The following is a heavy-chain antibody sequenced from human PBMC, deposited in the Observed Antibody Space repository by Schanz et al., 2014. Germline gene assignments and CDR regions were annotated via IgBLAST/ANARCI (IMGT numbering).Heavy chain of an antibody. CDR1: GFSLDIFA. J-gene: IGHJ5*02. V-gene: IGHV3-23*04. CDR2: FNDGGVNK. D-gene: IGHD3-9*01. Sequence: GQLVESGGGVVQPGKSLRLSCAASGFSLDIFAVSWVRQAPGKGLEWVSSFNDGGVNKYYADSVKGRFTISSDNSKSTLYLQMSSLRAEDTAVYYCAKAADWPVTRFDPWGQGTLVTVSS. CDR3: AKAADWPVTRFDP.